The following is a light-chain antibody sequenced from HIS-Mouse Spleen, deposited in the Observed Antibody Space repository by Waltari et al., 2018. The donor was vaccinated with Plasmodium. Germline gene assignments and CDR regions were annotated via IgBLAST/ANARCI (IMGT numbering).Light chain of an antibody. CDR2: DVS. CDR1: SRDVGGYNY. Sequence: QSALTQPRSVSGSPGQSVTISCTGTSRDVGGYNYVSWYQQPPGKAPKLRIYDVSKRPSGVPDRFSGSKSGNTASLTISGLQAEDEADYYCCSYAGSYTYVFGTGTKVTVL. CDR3: CSYAGSYTYV. J-gene: IGLJ1*01. V-gene: IGLV2-11*01.